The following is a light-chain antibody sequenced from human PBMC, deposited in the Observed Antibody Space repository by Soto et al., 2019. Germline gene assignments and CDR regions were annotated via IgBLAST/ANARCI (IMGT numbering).Light chain of an antibody. Sequence: AIPLTQSPSSLSASIGDRVTITCRARQGIGSALAWSQQAPGKPPKLLIFDASTLENGVPSRFSGGGSGTDVTLTISSRQDEDFATYYCLLFNTYPQAFGGGTKVEI. CDR1: QGIGSA. V-gene: IGKV1-13*02. CDR2: DAS. CDR3: LLFNTYPQA. J-gene: IGKJ4*02.